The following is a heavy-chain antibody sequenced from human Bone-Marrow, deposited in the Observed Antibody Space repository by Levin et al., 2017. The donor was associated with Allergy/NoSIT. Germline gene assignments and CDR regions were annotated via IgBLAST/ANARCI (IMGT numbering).Heavy chain of an antibody. CDR2: ITWNSGII. CDR3: AKVGGQSCGGRVCLIDY. CDR1: GFIFDDYA. D-gene: IGHD2-15*01. J-gene: IGHJ4*02. Sequence: GGSLRLSCVASGFIFDDYAMHWVRQVPGQGLEWVSGITWNSGIIAYADSVEGRFTISRDNAKNSLYLKMNSLRTEDAALYYCAKVGGQSCGGRVCLIDYWGQGALVTVSS. V-gene: IGHV3-9*01.